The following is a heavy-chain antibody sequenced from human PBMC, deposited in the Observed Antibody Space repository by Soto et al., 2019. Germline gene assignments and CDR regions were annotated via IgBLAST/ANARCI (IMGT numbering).Heavy chain of an antibody. J-gene: IGHJ4*02. D-gene: IGHD6-19*01. V-gene: IGHV4-34*01. CDR3: VRGQWLPRGEY. CDR1: GGSFSGFF. Sequence: SETLSLTCTVSGGSFSGFFWTWIRQPPGKGLEWIGEINHSGTTNHNSSLKSRVTISQDMSENQFSLSLTSLTVADTAVYYCVRGQWLPRGEYWGQGTLVTVSS. CDR2: INHSGTT.